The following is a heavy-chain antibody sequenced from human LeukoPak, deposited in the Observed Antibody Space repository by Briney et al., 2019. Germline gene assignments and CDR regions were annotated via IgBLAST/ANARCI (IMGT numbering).Heavy chain of an antibody. CDR1: GGTFSSYA. Sequence: SVKVSCKASGGTFSSYAISWVRQAPGQGLERMGGIIPIFGTANYAQKFQGRVTITADESTSTAYMELSSLRSEDTAVYYCARGGHDGTYYLSYWGQGTLVTVSS. D-gene: IGHD1-26*01. CDR2: IIPIFGTA. V-gene: IGHV1-69*13. CDR3: ARGGHDGTYYLSY. J-gene: IGHJ4*02.